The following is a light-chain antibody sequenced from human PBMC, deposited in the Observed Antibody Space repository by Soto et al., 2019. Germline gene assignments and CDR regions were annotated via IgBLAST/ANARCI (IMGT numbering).Light chain of an antibody. J-gene: IGKJ5*01. CDR3: QHLNSYPIT. CDR2: AAF. CDR1: QGISSY. V-gene: IGKV1-9*01. Sequence: DIPLTQSPSFLSASVGDTVTITCPASQGISSYLAWYQQKPGEAPNLLIYAAFTLQSGVPSRFSGSGSGTEFTLTISSLLPEDFATYYCQHLNSYPITFGQGTRLEIK.